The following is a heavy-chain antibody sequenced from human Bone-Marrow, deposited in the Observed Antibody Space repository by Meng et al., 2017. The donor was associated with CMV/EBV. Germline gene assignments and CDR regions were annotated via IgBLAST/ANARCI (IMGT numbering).Heavy chain of an antibody. CDR3: ARDFYSVFDY. J-gene: IGHJ4*02. CDR1: GFTFSSYA. D-gene: IGHD2/OR15-2a*01. Sequence: GGSLRLSCAASGFTFSSYAMHWVRQAPGKGLEWVAVISYDGSNKYYADSVKGRFTISRDNSKNTLYLQMNSLRAEDTAVYYCARDFYSVFDYWGQGTRVTVSS. CDR2: ISYDGSNK. V-gene: IGHV3-30*04.